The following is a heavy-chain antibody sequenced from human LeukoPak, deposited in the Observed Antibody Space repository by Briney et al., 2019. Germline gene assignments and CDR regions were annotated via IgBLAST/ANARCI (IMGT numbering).Heavy chain of an antibody. J-gene: IGHJ6*03. Sequence: ASVKVSCKASGGTFSSYAISWVRQAPGQGLEWMGGIIPIFGTANYAQKFQGRVTITADESTSTAYMELSSLRSEDTAVYYCASRGGDCSSTSCYYYYYMDVWGKGTTVTISS. CDR2: IIPIFGTA. D-gene: IGHD2-2*01. CDR3: ASRGGDCSSTSCYYYYYMDV. V-gene: IGHV1-69*13. CDR1: GGTFSSYA.